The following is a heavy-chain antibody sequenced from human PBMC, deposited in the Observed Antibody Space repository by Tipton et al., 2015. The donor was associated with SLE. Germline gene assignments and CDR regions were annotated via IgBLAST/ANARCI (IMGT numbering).Heavy chain of an antibody. Sequence: LRLSCAASGFTFSDYYMSWVRQAPGKGLEWIGSIYFSGNTCYNPSLKSRVTISVDTSKNQFSLKLSSVTAADTAMYYCARHFCSGGSCPDAFDICGQGTVVTVSS. V-gene: IGHV4-38-2*01. J-gene: IGHJ3*02. CDR1: GFTFSDYY. CDR2: IYFSGNT. D-gene: IGHD2-15*01. CDR3: ARHFCSGGSCPDAFDI.